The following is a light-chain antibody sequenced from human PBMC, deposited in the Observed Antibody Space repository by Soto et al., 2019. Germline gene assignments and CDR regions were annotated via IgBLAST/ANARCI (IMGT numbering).Light chain of an antibody. V-gene: IGKV1-39*01. CDR1: QSISSY. CDR3: QQSYSTPLT. CDR2: AAS. Sequence: DIQMTQSPSSLSASVGDRVTITCRASQSISSYLNWYQQKPGKAPKLLIYAASSLQSGVPSSFSGSGSGIDFTLTISSLQPEDIATDYCQQSYSTPLTFGGGTKVEIK. J-gene: IGKJ4*01.